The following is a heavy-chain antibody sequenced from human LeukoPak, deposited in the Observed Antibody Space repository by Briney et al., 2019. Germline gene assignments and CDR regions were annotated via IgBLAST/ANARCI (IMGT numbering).Heavy chain of an antibody. CDR1: GFTFSSYG. J-gene: IGHJ5*02. CDR2: IWFDGSNK. V-gene: IGHV3-33*06. D-gene: IGHD3-3*01. Sequence: GGSLTLSCAASGFTFSSYGMHWLRQAPGKGLEWVAVIWFDGSNKYYADSVKGRFTISRDNSKNTLYLQMNSLRAEDTAVYYCAKDFWSGPPSNWFDPWGQGTLVTVSS. CDR3: AKDFWSGPPSNWFDP.